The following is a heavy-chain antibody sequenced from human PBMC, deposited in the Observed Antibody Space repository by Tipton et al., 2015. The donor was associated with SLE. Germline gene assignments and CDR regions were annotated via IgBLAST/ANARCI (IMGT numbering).Heavy chain of an antibody. D-gene: IGHD7-27*01. J-gene: IGHJ3*02. Sequence: TLSLTCTVSGGSISSSSYYWGWIRQPPGKGLEWIGNIYYSGSTYYNPSLKSRVTISVDTSKNQFSLKLSSVTAADTAVYYCAREGLGIKGAFDIWGQGTMVTVSS. CDR3: AREGLGIKGAFDI. CDR2: IYYSGST. V-gene: IGHV4-39*07. CDR1: GGSISSSSYY.